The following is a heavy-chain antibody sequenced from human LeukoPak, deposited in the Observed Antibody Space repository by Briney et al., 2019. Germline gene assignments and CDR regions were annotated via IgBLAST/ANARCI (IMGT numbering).Heavy chain of an antibody. CDR1: GFTFSSYW. J-gene: IGHJ5*02. V-gene: IGHV3-7*03. D-gene: IGHD1-1*01. CDR2: IKQDGSEK. Sequence: GGSLRLSCAASGFTFSSYWMSWVRQAPGKGLEWVANIKQDGSEKYYVDSVKGRFTISRDNAKNSLYLQMNSLRAEDTAVYYCATDDKKTSSEYNWFDPWGQGTLVTVSS. CDR3: ATDDKKTSSEYNWFDP.